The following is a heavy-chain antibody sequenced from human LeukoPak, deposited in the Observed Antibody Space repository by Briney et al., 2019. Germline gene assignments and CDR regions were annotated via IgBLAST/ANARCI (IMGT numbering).Heavy chain of an antibody. V-gene: IGHV3-7*03. CDR2: INEDGREE. Sequence: GGSLRLSCAASGFTFSGCWMHWGRQAPGEGREWGANINEDGREENYVDSVKGRFTLSRDNAKNTLYLEMNRLRVEDTAVYYFASHRLIAAWGEGTMVSVSS. CDR1: GFTFSGCW. J-gene: IGHJ3*01. D-gene: IGHD6-6*01. CDR3: ASHRLIAA.